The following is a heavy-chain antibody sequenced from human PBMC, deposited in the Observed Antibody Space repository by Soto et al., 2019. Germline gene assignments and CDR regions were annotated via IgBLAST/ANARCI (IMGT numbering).Heavy chain of an antibody. J-gene: IGHJ3*02. V-gene: IGHV1-46*01. D-gene: IGHD3-22*01. CDR2: INPSGGST. CDR1: GYTFTSYY. Sequence: ASVKVSCKASGYTFTSYYMHWVRQAPGQGLEWMGIINPSGGSTSYAQKFQGRVTMTRDTSTSTVYLELSSLRSEDTAVYYCATTPGYYYDSSGYPRRNAFDIWGQGTMVTVSS. CDR3: ATTPGYYYDSSGYPRRNAFDI.